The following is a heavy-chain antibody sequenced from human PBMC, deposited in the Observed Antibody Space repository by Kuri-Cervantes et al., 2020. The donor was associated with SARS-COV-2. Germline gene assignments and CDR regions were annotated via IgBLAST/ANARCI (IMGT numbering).Heavy chain of an antibody. Sequence: GESLKISCAASGFTFSDYYMSWIRQAPGKGLEWVSYISSSGSTIYYADSVKGRFTISRDNAKNSLYLQMNSLRAEDTAVYYCAKDRLTVAGWGLPDPLYYFDYWGQGALVTVSS. CDR3: AKDRLTVAGWGLPDPLYYFDY. CDR2: ISSSGSTI. D-gene: IGHD6-19*01. V-gene: IGHV3-11*01. CDR1: GFTFSDYY. J-gene: IGHJ4*02.